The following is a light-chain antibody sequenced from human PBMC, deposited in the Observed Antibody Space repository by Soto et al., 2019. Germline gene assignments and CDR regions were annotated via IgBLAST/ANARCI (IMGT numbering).Light chain of an antibody. CDR2: EVS. CDR3: QEFNDYSIYP. V-gene: IGKV1-5*03. Sequence: DIQLTQSPSTLSSSIGDRVTITCRASQTITKWLAWYQRKPGMAPKLLIYEVSRLGSGLPSRFSGSASGTEFTLIISSLQAGGSATYYYQEFNDYSIYPFGPGTQLEIK. CDR1: QTITKW. J-gene: IGKJ2*01.